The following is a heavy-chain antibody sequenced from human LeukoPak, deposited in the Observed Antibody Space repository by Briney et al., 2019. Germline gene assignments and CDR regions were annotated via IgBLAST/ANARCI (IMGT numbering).Heavy chain of an antibody. CDR3: ARSQTGGAFDY. J-gene: IGHJ4*02. CDR1: GGTFNSYA. CDR2: IIPIFGTA. Sequence: SVKVSCKASGGTFNSYAISWVRQAPGQGLEWMGGIIPIFGTANYAQKFQGRVTITADESTSTAYMELSSLRSEDTAEYYCARSQTGGAFDYWGQGALVTVSS. V-gene: IGHV1-69*13. D-gene: IGHD1-26*01.